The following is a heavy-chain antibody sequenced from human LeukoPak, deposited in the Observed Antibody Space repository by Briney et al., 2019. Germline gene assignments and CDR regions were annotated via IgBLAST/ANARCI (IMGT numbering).Heavy chain of an antibody. CDR1: GYTFTSYG. D-gene: IGHD6-19*01. Sequence: GASVKVSCKASGYTFTSYGISWVRQAPGQGLEWMGWISAYNGNTNYAQKLQGRVTMTTDTSTSTAYMELRSLRSEDTAVYYCARDEIEQWLVRGRDNWFDPWGQGTLVTVSS. CDR2: ISAYNGNT. J-gene: IGHJ5*02. V-gene: IGHV1-18*04. CDR3: ARDEIEQWLVRGRDNWFDP.